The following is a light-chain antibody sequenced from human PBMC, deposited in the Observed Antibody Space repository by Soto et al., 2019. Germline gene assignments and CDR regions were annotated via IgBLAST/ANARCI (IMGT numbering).Light chain of an antibody. CDR2: GAS. CDR1: QSVSSN. V-gene: IGKV3-15*01. Sequence: EIVMTQSPATLSVSPGERATLSCRASQSVSSNLAWYQQKPGQAPRLLIYGASTRATGIPARFSGSGSGTDLTLTISSLQSEDFAVYYCQQYNNWPPHTFGQGTKLEIK. J-gene: IGKJ2*01. CDR3: QQYNNWPPHT.